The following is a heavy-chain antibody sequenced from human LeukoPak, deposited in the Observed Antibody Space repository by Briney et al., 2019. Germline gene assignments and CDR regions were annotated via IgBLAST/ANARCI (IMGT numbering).Heavy chain of an antibody. V-gene: IGHV4-39*07. D-gene: IGHD3-3*01. CDR2: IYYSGST. CDR1: GGSISSSSYY. Sequence: SETLSLTCTVSGGSISSSSYYWGWIRQPTGKGLEWIGSIYYSGSTYYNPSLKSRVTISVDTSKNQFSLKLSSVTAADTAVYYCAGDLTIFGVRYYFDYWGQGTLVTVSS. J-gene: IGHJ4*02. CDR3: AGDLTIFGVRYYFDY.